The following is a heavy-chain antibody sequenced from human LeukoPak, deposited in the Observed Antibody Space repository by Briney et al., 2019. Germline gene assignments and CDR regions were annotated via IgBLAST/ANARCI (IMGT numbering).Heavy chain of an antibody. CDR1: GYTFTGYY. D-gene: IGHD2-2*01. J-gene: IGHJ4*02. Sequence: ASVKVSCKASGYTFTGYYMHWVRQAPGQGLGWMGWINPNSGGTNYAQKFQGRVTMTRDTSISTAYMELSRLRSDDTAVYYCARLLRSGYCSSTSCRGGYDYWGQGTLVTVSS. CDR2: INPNSGGT. CDR3: ARLLRSGYCSSTSCRGGYDY. V-gene: IGHV1-2*02.